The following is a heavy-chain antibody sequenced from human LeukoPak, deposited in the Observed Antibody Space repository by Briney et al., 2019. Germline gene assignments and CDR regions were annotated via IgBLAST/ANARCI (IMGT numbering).Heavy chain of an antibody. V-gene: IGHV3-74*01. CDR1: GFTFSSYW. D-gene: IGHD1-14*01. CDR2: INSDGSST. CDR3: STGSGHAFDI. Sequence: GGSLRVSCAASGFTFSSYWMHWVRQVPGKGLVWVSRINSDGSSTSYADSVKGRFTISRDNAKNTLYVQMNSLRAADTAVYYCSTGSGHAFDIWGRGTMVTVSS. J-gene: IGHJ3*02.